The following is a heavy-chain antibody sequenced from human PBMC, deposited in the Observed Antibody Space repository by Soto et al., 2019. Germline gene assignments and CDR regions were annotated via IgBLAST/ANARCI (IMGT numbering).Heavy chain of an antibody. CDR1: GYTFTSYY. CDR2: INPSGGST. D-gene: IGHD6-13*01. Sequence: ASVKVSCKAPGYTFTSYYMHWVRQAPGQGLEWMGIINPSGGSTSYAQKFQGRVTMTRDTSTSRVYMELSSLRSEDTAVYYCARADNIATAGTYGMYGWGQGTTVTVSS. J-gene: IGHJ6*02. CDR3: ARADNIATAGTYGMYG. V-gene: IGHV1-46*01.